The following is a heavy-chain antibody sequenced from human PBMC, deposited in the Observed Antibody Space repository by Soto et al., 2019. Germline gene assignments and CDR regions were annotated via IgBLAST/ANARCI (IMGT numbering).Heavy chain of an antibody. J-gene: IGHJ6*02. V-gene: IGHV1-18*01. CDR2: ISAYNGNT. D-gene: IGHD6-13*01. CDR1: GYTFTSYC. CDR3: ARDRYSSRWHGYSYYGMDV. Sequence: ASVKVSCKAAGYTFTSYCIRWVRQAPGQGLEWMGWISAYNGNTNYAQKLQGRVTMTTDTSTSTAYMELRSLSSDDTAVYYCARDRYSSRWHGYSYYGMDVWGQGTTVTVSS.